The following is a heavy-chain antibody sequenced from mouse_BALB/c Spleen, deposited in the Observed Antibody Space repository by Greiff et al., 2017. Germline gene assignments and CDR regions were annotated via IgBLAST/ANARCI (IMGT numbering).Heavy chain of an antibody. CDR1: GYSFTSYW. Sequence: EVHLVESGTVLARPGASVKMSCKASGYSFTSYWMHWVKQRPGQGLEWIGAIYPGNSDTSYNQKFKGKAKLTAVTSASTAYMELSSLTNEDSAVYYCTRSGASYGNFYWYFDVWGAGTTVTVSS. CDR2: IYPGNSDT. D-gene: IGHD2-10*01. V-gene: IGHV1-5*01. CDR3: TRSGASYGNFYWYFDV. J-gene: IGHJ1*01.